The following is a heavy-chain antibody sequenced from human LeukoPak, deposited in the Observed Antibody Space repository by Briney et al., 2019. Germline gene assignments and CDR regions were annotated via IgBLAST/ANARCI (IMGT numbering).Heavy chain of an antibody. CDR2: ISNGGTT. V-gene: IGHV3-64D*06. CDR3: VQRYSGTYSDY. D-gene: IGHD1-26*01. J-gene: IGHJ4*02. CDR1: GFIFSSYS. Sequence: PGGSLRLSCAASGFIFSSYSMHWVRQAPGKGLEYVSAISNGGTTYYADSVKDRFTISRDKSKNTLSLQMSSLRPEDTAVYYCVQRYSGTYSDYWGQGTLVTVSS.